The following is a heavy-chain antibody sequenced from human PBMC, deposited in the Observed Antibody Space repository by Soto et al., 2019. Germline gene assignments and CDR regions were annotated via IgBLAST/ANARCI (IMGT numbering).Heavy chain of an antibody. CDR3: AGDRDSSGSYDLDY. V-gene: IGHV3-33*01. CDR2: MWYDGSNK. D-gene: IGHD6-19*01. CDR1: GFTFSSYG. J-gene: IGHJ4*02. Sequence: QVQLVESGGGVVQPGRSLRLSCAASGFTFSSYGMHWVRQAPGKGLEWVAVMWYDGSNKYYADAGKGRFTISRQNSKNILYLQMNSLIVEDTGVYYCAGDRDSSGSYDLDYWGQGTLVTVSS.